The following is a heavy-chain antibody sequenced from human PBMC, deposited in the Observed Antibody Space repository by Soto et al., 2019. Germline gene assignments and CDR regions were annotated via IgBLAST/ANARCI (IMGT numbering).Heavy chain of an antibody. CDR1: GFTFSSYG. D-gene: IGHD6-6*01. V-gene: IGHV3-30*18. CDR3: AKIPGSTRMWDGDHPEYSSSWVDV. J-gene: IGHJ6*02. Sequence: QVQLVESGGGVVQPGRSLRLSCAASGFTFSSYGMHWVRQAPGKGLEWVAVISYDGSNKYYADSVKGRFTISRDNSKNTLYLQMNSLRAEDTAVYYCAKIPGSTRMWDGDHPEYSSSWVDVWGQGTTVTVSS. CDR2: ISYDGSNK.